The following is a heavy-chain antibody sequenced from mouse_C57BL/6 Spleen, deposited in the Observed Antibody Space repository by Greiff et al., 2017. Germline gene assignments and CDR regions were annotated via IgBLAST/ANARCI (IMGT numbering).Heavy chain of an antibody. CDR1: GYTFTSYW. CDR2: IDPSDSET. J-gene: IGHJ2*01. CDR3: AREAVVPDY. D-gene: IGHD1-1*01. Sequence: QVQLQQPGAELVRPGSSVKLSCKASGYTFTSYWMHWVKQRPIQGLEWIGNIDPSDSETHYNQKFKDKDTLTVDKSSSTAYMQLSSLTSEDSAVYYCAREAVVPDYWGQGTTLTVSS. V-gene: IGHV1-52*01.